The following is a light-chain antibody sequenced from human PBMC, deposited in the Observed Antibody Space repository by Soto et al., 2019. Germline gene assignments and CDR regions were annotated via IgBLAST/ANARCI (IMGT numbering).Light chain of an antibody. J-gene: IGKJ2*01. V-gene: IGKV3-15*01. Sequence: EIVMTQSPATLSVSPGERATLSCSASQSVSSNLAWYQQKPGQAPRLLIYGASTRATGIPDRFSGSGSGTEFTLTISSLQSEDFAVYYCQQYNNWPPYTLGQGTQREIK. CDR2: GAS. CDR3: QQYNNWPPYT. CDR1: QSVSSN.